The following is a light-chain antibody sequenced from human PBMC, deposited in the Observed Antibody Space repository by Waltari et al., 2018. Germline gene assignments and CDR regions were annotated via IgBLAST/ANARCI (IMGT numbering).Light chain of an antibody. V-gene: IGKV3-15*01. CDR2: GAS. Sequence: EIVMTQSPATMSVSPGKRATLSCRASQSVSDKLAWYQQKPGQAPRLLIYGASKRASGIPDRFSGSGSGTEFTLTISSLQSEDFALYYCQQYNVWPRTFGPGTKVDIK. J-gene: IGKJ3*01. CDR1: QSVSDK. CDR3: QQYNVWPRT.